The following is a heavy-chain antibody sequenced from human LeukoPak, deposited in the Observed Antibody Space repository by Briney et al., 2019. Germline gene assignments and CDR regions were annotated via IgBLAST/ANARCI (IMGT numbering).Heavy chain of an antibody. Sequence: GESLKISCKGSGYNFTNYWIAWARQMPGKGLEWMGIIYPGDSDTRYSPSFQGQVTISADKSISTAYLQWSSLKASDTAMYCCARRGYASSGYRDAFDIWGQGTMVTVSS. J-gene: IGHJ3*02. CDR3: ARRGYASSGYRDAFDI. V-gene: IGHV5-51*01. CDR2: IYPGDSDT. CDR1: GYNFTNYW. D-gene: IGHD3-22*01.